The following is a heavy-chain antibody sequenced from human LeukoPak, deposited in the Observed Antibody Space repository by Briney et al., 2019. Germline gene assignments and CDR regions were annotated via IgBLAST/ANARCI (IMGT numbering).Heavy chain of an antibody. Sequence: GRSLRPSCAASGFTFSDSYMGWVRHAPRKGLGWDSYISSSGTYTYYADSVKGRFTISRDNAKNSLYLQMTSLRAEDTAVYYCARDKKVGRPVDWSHFDYWGQGTLVTVSS. CDR3: ARDKKVGRPVDWSHFDY. J-gene: IGHJ4*02. CDR2: ISSSGTYT. CDR1: GFTFSDSY. V-gene: IGHV3-11*06. D-gene: IGHD3-9*01.